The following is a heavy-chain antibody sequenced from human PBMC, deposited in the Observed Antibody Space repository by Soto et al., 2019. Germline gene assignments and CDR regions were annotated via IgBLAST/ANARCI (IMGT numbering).Heavy chain of an antibody. CDR2: ISSSSSYT. D-gene: IGHD3-22*01. CDR1: GFTFSDYY. Sequence: QVQLVESGGGLVKPGGSLRLSCAASGFTFSDYYMSWIRQAPGKGLEWVSYISSSSSYTNYADSVKGRFSISRDNAXNAXYLQMNSVRAEDTAVYYCARSITDYYDSSGYYDDYWGQGTLVTVAS. J-gene: IGHJ4*02. CDR3: ARSITDYYDSSGYYDDY. V-gene: IGHV3-11*05.